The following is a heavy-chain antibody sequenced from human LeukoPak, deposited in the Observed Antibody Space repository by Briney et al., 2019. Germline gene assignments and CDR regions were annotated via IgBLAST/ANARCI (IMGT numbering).Heavy chain of an antibody. V-gene: IGHV3-33*01. Sequence: GRSLRLSCAASGFTFSSYGMHWVRHPPGKGLEWVGVILYYLNNIVYTDSVKRRFTISRDKSNHPLFLQTNSLRAEDTAVYYCARTVRGYSYRDFDSSGQGTLVTVSS. D-gene: IGHD5-18*01. CDR3: ARTVRGYSYRDFDS. CDR1: GFTFSSYG. CDR2: ILYYLNNI. J-gene: IGHJ4*02.